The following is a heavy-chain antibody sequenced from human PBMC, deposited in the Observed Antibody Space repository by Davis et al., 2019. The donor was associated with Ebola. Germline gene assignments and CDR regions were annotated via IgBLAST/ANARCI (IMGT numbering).Heavy chain of an antibody. CDR2: IYYSGST. J-gene: IGHJ5*02. CDR3: ARAKAVAGRGTGFDP. D-gene: IGHD6-19*01. Sequence: PSETLSLTCTVSGGSISSYYWSWIRQPPGKGLEWIGYIYYSGSTNYNPSLKSRVTISVDTSKNQFSLKLSSVTAVDTAVYYCARAKAVAGRGTGFDPWGQGTLVTVSS. CDR1: GGSISSYY. V-gene: IGHV4-59*01.